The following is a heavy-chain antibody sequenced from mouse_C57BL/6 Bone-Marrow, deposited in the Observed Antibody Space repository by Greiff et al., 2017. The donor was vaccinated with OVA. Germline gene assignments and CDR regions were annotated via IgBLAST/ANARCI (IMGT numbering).Heavy chain of an antibody. Sequence: EVQLVESGGDLVKPGGSLKLSCAASGFTFSSYGMYWVRQTPDKRLEWVATISSGGSYTYYTDSVKGRFTITRDNAKNTLYLQMSSLKSEDTAMYYCARPLYYYYGSDWYFDVWGTGTTVTVSS. CDR1: GFTFSSYG. CDR3: ARPLYYYYGSDWYFDV. D-gene: IGHD1-1*01. V-gene: IGHV5-6*01. CDR2: ISSGGSYT. J-gene: IGHJ1*03.